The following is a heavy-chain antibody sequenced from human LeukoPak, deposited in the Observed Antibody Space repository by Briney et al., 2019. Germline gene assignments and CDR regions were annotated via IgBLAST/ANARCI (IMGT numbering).Heavy chain of an antibody. CDR2: INPNSGGT. CDR1: GYTFTGYY. J-gene: IGHJ4*02. Sequence: ASVKVSCKASGYTFTGYYMHWVRQAPGQGLEWMGRINPNSGGTNYAQKFQGRVTTTRDTSISTAYMELSRLRSDDTAVYYCARDSDIVGATGFDYWGQGTLVTVSS. CDR3: ARDSDIVGATGFDY. V-gene: IGHV1-2*06. D-gene: IGHD1-26*01.